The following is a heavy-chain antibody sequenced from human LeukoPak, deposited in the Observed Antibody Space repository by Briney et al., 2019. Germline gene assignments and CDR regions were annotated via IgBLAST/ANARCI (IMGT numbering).Heavy chain of an antibody. CDR1: GGTFSSYA. J-gene: IGHJ5*02. V-gene: IGHV1-69*13. Sequence: SVKVSCKASGGTFSSYAISWVRQAPGQGLEWMGGIIPIFGTANYAQKFQGRVTITADESTSTAYMELSRMRSDATAVYYCARAPRYYDSSGYSSRAWGQGTLVTVSS. CDR2: IIPIFGTA. CDR3: ARAPRYYDSSGYSSRA. D-gene: IGHD3-22*01.